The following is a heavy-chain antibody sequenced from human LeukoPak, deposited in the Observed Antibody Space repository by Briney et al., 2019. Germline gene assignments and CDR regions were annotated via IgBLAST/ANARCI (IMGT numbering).Heavy chain of an antibody. CDR1: GGSISSSSYY. D-gene: IGHD1-26*01. J-gene: IGHJ6*03. CDR2: IYYSGST. Sequence: SETLSLTCTVSGGSISSSSYYWGWIRQPPGKGLEWIGSIYYSGSTYYNPSLKSRVTISVDTSKNQFSLKLSSVAAADTAVYYCARQLGHWEYYYYMDVWGKGTTVTVSS. V-gene: IGHV4-39*01. CDR3: ARQLGHWEYYYYMDV.